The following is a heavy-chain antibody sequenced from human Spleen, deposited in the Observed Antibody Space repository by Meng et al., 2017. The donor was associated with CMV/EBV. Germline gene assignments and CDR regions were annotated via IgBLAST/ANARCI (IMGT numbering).Heavy chain of an antibody. J-gene: IGHJ1*01. V-gene: IGHV3-7*01. D-gene: IGHD6-13*01. CDR2: IKPDGSEK. CDR3: ASWGRGAAAGS. CDR1: GFTFSTYW. Sequence: GESLKISCAASGFTFSTYWMNWVRQPPGKGLEWVASIKPDGSEKYYVDSVKGRFPIYRDNARNSLYLQMNSLRAEDTAVYCCASWGRGAAAGSWGQGTLVTVSS.